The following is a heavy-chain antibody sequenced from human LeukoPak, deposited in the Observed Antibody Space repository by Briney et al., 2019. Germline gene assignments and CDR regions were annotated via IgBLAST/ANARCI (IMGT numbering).Heavy chain of an antibody. V-gene: IGHV1-69*13. D-gene: IGHD3-22*01. Sequence: SVKVSCKASGGTFSTYAISWVRQAPGQGLEWMGGIIPIFTTADYAPNFQGRVTITADESTSTAYMVLSSLRSEDTAVYYCARDRRAYYDDTSGRNWYFDLWGRGTLVTVSS. J-gene: IGHJ2*01. CDR1: GGTFSTYA. CDR3: ARDRRAYYDDTSGRNWYFDL. CDR2: IIPIFTTA.